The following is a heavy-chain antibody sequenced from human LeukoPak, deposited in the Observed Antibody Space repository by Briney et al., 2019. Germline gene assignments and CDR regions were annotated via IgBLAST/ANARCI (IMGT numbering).Heavy chain of an antibody. CDR1: GFTFRSYS. J-gene: IGHJ4*02. CDR2: ISGSGDTT. D-gene: IGHD1-26*01. V-gene: IGHV3-23*01. CDR3: AKELVGARTSTHDY. Sequence: GGSLRLSCAASGFTFRSYSMRWVRQAPGKGLEWVSLISGSGDTTNYADSVKGRFTISRDNSKNTLYLQMNSLRAEDTAVYYCAKELVGARTSTHDYWGQGTLVTVSS.